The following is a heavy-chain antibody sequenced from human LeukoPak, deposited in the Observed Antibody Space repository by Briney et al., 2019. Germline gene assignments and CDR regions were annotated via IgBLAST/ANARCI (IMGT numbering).Heavy chain of an antibody. Sequence: PGGSLRLSCAASGFTFSSYWMAWVRQAPGKGLEWVASIKEDGSEKYYLDSVKGRFTISRDNTKNSLYLQMNSLRVEDTAVYYCARDETRGGDCNYWGQGSLLTISS. CDR1: GFTFSSYW. CDR3: ARDETRGGDCNY. D-gene: IGHD2-21*01. CDR2: IKEDGSEK. J-gene: IGHJ4*02. V-gene: IGHV3-7*01.